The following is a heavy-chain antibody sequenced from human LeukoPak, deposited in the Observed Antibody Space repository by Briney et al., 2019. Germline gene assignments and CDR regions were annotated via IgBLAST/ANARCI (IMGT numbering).Heavy chain of an antibody. CDR1: GFTFSDYY. CDR3: ARPLRYFDWSSAFDY. Sequence: GGSLRLSCAASGFTFSDYYMSWIRQAPGKGLEWVAVIWYDGSNKYYADSVKGRFTISRDNSKNTLYLQMNSLRAEDTAVYYCARPLRYFDWSSAFDYWGQGTLVTVSS. J-gene: IGHJ4*02. CDR2: IWYDGSNK. V-gene: IGHV3-33*08. D-gene: IGHD3-9*01.